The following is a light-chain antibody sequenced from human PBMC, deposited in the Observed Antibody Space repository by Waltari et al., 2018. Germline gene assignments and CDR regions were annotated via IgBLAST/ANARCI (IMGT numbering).Light chain of an antibody. CDR2: DNS. Sequence: QSVLTQPPSVSAAPGQKVTVSCSGTTSNIGNYYVSWYQHLPGTAPKLRIVDNSQRPPGFPDRFSGSKSGTSATLVITGLQTGDEADYYCGTWDSSLDSYVFGSGSKVTVL. CDR1: TSNIGNYY. J-gene: IGLJ1*01. V-gene: IGLV1-51*01. CDR3: GTWDSSLDSYV.